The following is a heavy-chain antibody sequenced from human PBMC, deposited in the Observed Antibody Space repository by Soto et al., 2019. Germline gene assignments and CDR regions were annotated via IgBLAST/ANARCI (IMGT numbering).Heavy chain of an antibody. CDR1: GVPVSSGSFY. CDR3: ARGATVTHYDY. V-gene: IGHV4-61*01. CDR2: ISYGRTT. Sequence: PSETLSLTGTVSGVPVSSGSFYWAWTRQVPGKGLAWIGFISYGRTTNYNPSLKSRVTISVDTTRRQLSLMVSALTAADTALYYCARGATVTHYDYWGQGTLVTVSS. D-gene: IGHD4-17*01. J-gene: IGHJ4*02.